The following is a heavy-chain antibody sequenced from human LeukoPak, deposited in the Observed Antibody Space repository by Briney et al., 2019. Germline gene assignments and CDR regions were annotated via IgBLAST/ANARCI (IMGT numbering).Heavy chain of an antibody. CDR1: GFTFRNYW. D-gene: IGHD1-26*01. V-gene: IGHV3-74*01. Sequence: GGSLRLSCAASGFTFRNYWMHWIRQAPGKGLVWVSRIKGDGSHTIYADSVKGRFTISRDNTKNTLYLQMKSLRVEDTALYYCVRDWDHFDFDSWGQGTLVTVSS. CDR2: IKGDGSHT. CDR3: VRDWDHFDFDS. J-gene: IGHJ5*01.